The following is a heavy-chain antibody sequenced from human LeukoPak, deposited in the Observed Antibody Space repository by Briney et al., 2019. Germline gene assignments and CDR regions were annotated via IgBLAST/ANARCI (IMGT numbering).Heavy chain of an antibody. J-gene: IGHJ6*02. CDR2: ISGYNGDT. CDR3: ARDRTMVRGADNYGMDV. D-gene: IGHD3-10*01. Sequence: ASVKVSCKASGYTFISYGINWVRQAPGQGLERMGWISGYNGDTKYGQKLQDRVTMTTDTSTSTAYMEVRSLRSDDTAVYYCARDRTMVRGADNYGMDVWGHGTTVTVSS. V-gene: IGHV1-18*01. CDR1: GYTFISYG.